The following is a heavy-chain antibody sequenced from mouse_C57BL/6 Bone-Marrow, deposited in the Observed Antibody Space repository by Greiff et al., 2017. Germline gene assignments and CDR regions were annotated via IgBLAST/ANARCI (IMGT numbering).Heavy chain of an antibody. D-gene: IGHD3-2*02. V-gene: IGHV1-5*01. CDR1: GYTFTSYW. CDR3: TRAHSSGYRVYFDY. Sequence: VQLQQSGTVLARPGASVKMSCKTSGYTFTSYWMHWVKQRPGQGLEWIGAIYPGNSDTSYNQKFKGKAKLTAVTSASTAYMELSSLTNEDSAVYYCTRAHSSGYRVYFDYWGQGTTLTVSS. CDR2: IYPGNSDT. J-gene: IGHJ2*01.